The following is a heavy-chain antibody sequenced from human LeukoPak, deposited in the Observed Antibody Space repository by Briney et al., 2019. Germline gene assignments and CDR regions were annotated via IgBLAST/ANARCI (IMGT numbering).Heavy chain of an antibody. CDR1: GGTFSSYA. CDR3: AIVRGVAAAGTFYFDY. V-gene: IGHV1-69*04. J-gene: IGHJ4*02. CDR2: IIPTLGIA. D-gene: IGHD6-13*01. Sequence: SVTVSCTASGGTFSSYAISWVRQAPGQGLEWMGRIIPTLGIANYAQKFQGRVTITADKSTSIAYMELSSLRSEDTAVYYCAIVRGVAAAGTFYFDYWGQGTLVTVSS.